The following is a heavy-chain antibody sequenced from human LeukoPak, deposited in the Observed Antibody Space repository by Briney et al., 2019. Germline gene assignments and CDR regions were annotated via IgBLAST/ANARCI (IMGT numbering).Heavy chain of an antibody. V-gene: IGHV3-23*01. Sequence: GGSLPVTRAVSGFTFSNYVMCWVCQAPGKGLEWVSPISDSGGYTYYADSVKGRFTISRDNSKNTLYLQMNSLRAEDTAVYCCAKDPRYDNDLDYWGQG. D-gene: IGHD3-22*01. CDR2: ISDSGGYT. J-gene: IGHJ4*02. CDR3: AKDPRYDNDLDY. CDR1: GFTFSNYV.